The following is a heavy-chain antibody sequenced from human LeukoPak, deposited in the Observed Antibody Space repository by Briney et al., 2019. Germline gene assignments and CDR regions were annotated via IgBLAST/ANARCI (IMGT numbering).Heavy chain of an antibody. Sequence: GRSLRLSCAASGFTFDDHAMHWVRQAPGKGLEWVSGISWNSGNIGYAGSVKGRITISRDNAKNSLFLQMNSLRAEDTALYYCARRGSRDCSSTSCYPLDYWGQGTLVTVSS. D-gene: IGHD2-2*01. V-gene: IGHV3-9*01. J-gene: IGHJ4*02. CDR3: ARRGSRDCSSTSCYPLDY. CDR1: GFTFDDHA. CDR2: ISWNSGNI.